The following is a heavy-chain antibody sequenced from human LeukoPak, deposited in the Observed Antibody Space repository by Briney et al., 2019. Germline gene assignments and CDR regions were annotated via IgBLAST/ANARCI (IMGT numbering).Heavy chain of an antibody. V-gene: IGHV1-8*03. CDR1: GYTFTSYD. J-gene: IGHJ3*02. CDR2: MNPNSGNT. D-gene: IGHD1-26*01. Sequence: ASVKVSCKASGYTFTSYDINWVRQATGQGLEWMGWMNPNSGNTGYAQKFQGRVTITRNTSISTAYMELSSLRSEDTAVYYCARVKSGSADDAFDIWGQGTMVTVSS. CDR3: ARVKSGSADDAFDI.